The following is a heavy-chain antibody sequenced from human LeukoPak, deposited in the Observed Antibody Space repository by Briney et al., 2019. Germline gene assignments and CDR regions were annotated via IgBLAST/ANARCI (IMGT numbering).Heavy chain of an antibody. CDR3: ARDLASVGAALYFDY. V-gene: IGHV3-66*01. Sequence: PGGSLRLSCAASGFTVSSNYMSWVRQAPGKGLEWVSVIYSGGSTYYADSVKGRFTISRDNSKNTLYLQMNSLRAEDTAVYYCARDLASVGAALYFDYWGQGTLVTVSS. D-gene: IGHD1-26*01. CDR2: IYSGGST. J-gene: IGHJ4*02. CDR1: GFTVSSNY.